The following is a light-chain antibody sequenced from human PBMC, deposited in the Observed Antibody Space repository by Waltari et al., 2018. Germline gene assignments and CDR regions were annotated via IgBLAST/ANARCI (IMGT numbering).Light chain of an antibody. J-gene: IGKJ2*02. V-gene: IGKV4-1*01. CDR1: QSVLYSPNNKNY. CDR2: WAS. Sequence: DIVMTQSPDSLAVSLGERATINCKSSQSVLYSPNNKNYLAWFQQKPGQPPKLLIYWASTRESGVPDRFSGSGSVTYFTLTISSLQAEDVAIYYCQQYATMPRTFGQGTKLEIK. CDR3: QQYATMPRT.